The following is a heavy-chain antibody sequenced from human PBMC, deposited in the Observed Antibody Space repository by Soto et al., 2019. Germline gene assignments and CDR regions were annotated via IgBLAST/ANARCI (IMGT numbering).Heavy chain of an antibody. Sequence: SETLSLTCTVSGGSISSYYWSWIRQPPGKGLEWIGYIYYSGSTNYNPSLKSRVTISVDTSKNQFSLKLSSVTAADTAVYYCGGTLFGWGFWFDPGGQGTLVTVSS. J-gene: IGHJ5*02. CDR1: GGSISSYY. D-gene: IGHD3-10*02. V-gene: IGHV4-59*01. CDR3: GGTLFGWGFWFDP. CDR2: IYYSGST.